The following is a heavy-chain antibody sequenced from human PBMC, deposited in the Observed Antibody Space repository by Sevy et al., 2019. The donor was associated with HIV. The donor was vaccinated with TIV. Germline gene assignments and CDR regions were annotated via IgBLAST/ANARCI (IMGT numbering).Heavy chain of an antibody. CDR3: ARVLFVNQYSRRMAAAHYFDF. CDR1: GYTFSVYG. Sequence: ASVKVSCKASGYTFSVYGFSWVRQAPGQGLEWMGWISSYNGNTNYAQKFQDRVIMTTDTSTSTAYMGLSSLRSDDTAIYFCARVLFVNQYSRRMAAAHYFDFWGQRTLVTVSS. CDR2: ISSYNGNT. V-gene: IGHV1-18*01. J-gene: IGHJ4*02. D-gene: IGHD6-13*01.